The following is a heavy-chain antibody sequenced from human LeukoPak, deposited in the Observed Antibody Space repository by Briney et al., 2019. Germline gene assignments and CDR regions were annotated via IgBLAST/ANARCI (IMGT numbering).Heavy chain of an antibody. D-gene: IGHD2-15*01. J-gene: IGHJ4*02. CDR1: GFTFSSYA. CDR2: IYSGGST. CDR3: GKDTSPGGLDY. V-gene: IGHV3-66*01. Sequence: GGSLRLSCAASGFTFSSYAMSWVRQAPGKGLEWVSVIYSGGSTYYADSVKGRFTISRDNSKNMIYLEMNSLRAEDTALYYCGKDTSPGGLDYWGQRTLVTVSS.